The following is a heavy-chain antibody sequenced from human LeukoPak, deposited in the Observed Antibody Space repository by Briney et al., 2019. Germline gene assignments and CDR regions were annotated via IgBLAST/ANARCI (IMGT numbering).Heavy chain of an antibody. V-gene: IGHV1-18*01. CDR3: ARAQAYYGSGSYHYYYGMDV. Sequence: ASVKVSCKASGYTFTSYSINWVRQAPGQGLEWMGWITSYNGNTNYAHKLQGRVTMTTDTSTSTAYMELRSLRSDGTAVYYCARAQAYYGSGSYHYYYGMDVWGQGTTVTVSS. CDR1: GYTFTSYS. D-gene: IGHD3-10*01. J-gene: IGHJ6*02. CDR2: ITSYNGNT.